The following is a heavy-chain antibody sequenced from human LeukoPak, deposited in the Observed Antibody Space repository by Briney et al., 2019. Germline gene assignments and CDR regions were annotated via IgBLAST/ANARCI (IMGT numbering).Heavy chain of an antibody. J-gene: IGHJ4*02. CDR3: ARHGTGGYCSSTSCSETFDY. Sequence: GVSLQISSKGSGYSFTSYWIGWVRQMPVKGLEWMGIIYPGDSDTRYSPSFQGQVTLSADKSISTAYLQWSSLKASDTAMYYCARHGTGGYCSSTSCSETFDYWGQGTLVTVSS. CDR2: IYPGDSDT. CDR1: GYSFTSYW. V-gene: IGHV5-51*01. D-gene: IGHD2-2*01.